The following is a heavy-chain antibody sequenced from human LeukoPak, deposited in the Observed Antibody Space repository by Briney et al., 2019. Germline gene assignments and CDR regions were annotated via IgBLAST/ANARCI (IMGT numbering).Heavy chain of an antibody. CDR2: LDYSGST. CDR3: ARRHVQYTSSSDPYYFDY. J-gene: IGHJ4*02. CDR1: GGSISSYY. D-gene: IGHD6-6*01. Sequence: SETLSLTCTVSGGSISSYYWTWIRQLPGKGLERIGYLDYSGSTNYNPSLKSRVTISVDTSKNQFSLKLSSVTAADTAVYYCARRHVQYTSSSDPYYFDYWGQGTLVTVSS. V-gene: IGHV4-59*01.